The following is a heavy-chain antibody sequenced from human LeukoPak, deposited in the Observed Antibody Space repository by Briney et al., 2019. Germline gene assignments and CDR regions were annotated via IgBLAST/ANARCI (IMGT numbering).Heavy chain of an antibody. CDR3: ARDRYSSSWYPRHYYYYMDV. CDR2: IIPIFDTA. CDR1: GYTFTGYY. V-gene: IGHV1-69*06. Sequence: SVKVSCKASGYTFTGYYIHWVRQAPGQGLEWMGWIIPIFDTANYAQKFQGRVTITADKSTSTAYMELSSLRSEDTAVYYCARDRYSSSWYPRHYYYYMDVWGKGTTVTVSS. D-gene: IGHD6-13*01. J-gene: IGHJ6*03.